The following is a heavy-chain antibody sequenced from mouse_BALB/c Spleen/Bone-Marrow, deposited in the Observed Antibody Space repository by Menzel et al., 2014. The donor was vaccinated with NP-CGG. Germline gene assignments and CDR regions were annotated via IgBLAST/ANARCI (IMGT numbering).Heavy chain of an antibody. V-gene: IGHV14-3*02. CDR3: ARWEYYAMDY. D-gene: IGHD4-1*01. J-gene: IGHJ4*01. Sequence: VQLQQSGAELVKPGASVKLYCTASGFNIKDTYMHWVKQRPEQGLEWIERIDPANGNTKYDPKFQGKATITADTSSNTAYLQLSSLTSEDTAVYYCARWEYYAMDYWGQGTSVTVSS. CDR1: GFNIKDTY. CDR2: IDPANGNT.